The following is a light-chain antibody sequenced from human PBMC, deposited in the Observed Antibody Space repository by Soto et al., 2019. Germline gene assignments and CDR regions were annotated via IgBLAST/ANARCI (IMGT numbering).Light chain of an antibody. CDR1: QSVSGN. Sequence: MVLTQSPATLSVSPGERATLACMASQSVSGNLAWYQQKPGQTPRLLIHGASTRATGIPARFSGSGSGTEFTLTISSLQSEDFAVYYCQQYNNRPPLFGQGTKVDI. CDR3: QQYNNRPPL. J-gene: IGKJ1*01. CDR2: GAS. V-gene: IGKV3-15*01.